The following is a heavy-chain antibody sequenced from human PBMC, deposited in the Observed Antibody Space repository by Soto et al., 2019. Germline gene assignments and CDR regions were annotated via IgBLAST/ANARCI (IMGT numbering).Heavy chain of an antibody. CDR3: ARENPYSGYDWGDAFDI. J-gene: IGHJ3*02. D-gene: IGHD5-12*01. CDR2: IYYSGST. V-gene: IGHV4-59*01. Sequence: SETLSLTCTVSGGSISSYYWSWIRQPPGKGLEWIGYIYYSGSTNYNPSLKSRVTISVDTSKNQFSLKLSSVTAADTAVYYCARENPYSGYDWGDAFDIWGQGTMVTVSS. CDR1: GGSISSYY.